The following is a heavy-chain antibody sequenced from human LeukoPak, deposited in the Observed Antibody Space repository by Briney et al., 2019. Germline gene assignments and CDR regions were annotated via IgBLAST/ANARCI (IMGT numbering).Heavy chain of an antibody. CDR2: INHSGST. D-gene: IGHD6-13*01. J-gene: IGHJ6*03. CDR1: GGSFSGYY. Sequence: SETLPLTCAVYGGSFSGYYWSWIRQPPGKGLEWIGEINHSGSTNYNPSLKSRVTISVDTSKNQFSLKLSSVTAADTAVYYCARGGQLWYYYMDVWGKGTTVTVSS. V-gene: IGHV4-34*01. CDR3: ARGGQLWYYYMDV.